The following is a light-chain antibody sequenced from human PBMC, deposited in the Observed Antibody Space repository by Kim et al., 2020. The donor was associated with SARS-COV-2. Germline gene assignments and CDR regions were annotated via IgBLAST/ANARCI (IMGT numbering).Light chain of an antibody. V-gene: IGKV1-33*01. Sequence: SASVGDRVTITCQASQDISNYLNWCQQKPGKAPNFLIYDASNLETGVPSRFSGSESGTDFSFTISSLQPEDIATYYCQQYDTLPYTFGQGTKLEI. CDR2: DAS. CDR1: QDISNY. CDR3: QQYDTLPYT. J-gene: IGKJ2*01.